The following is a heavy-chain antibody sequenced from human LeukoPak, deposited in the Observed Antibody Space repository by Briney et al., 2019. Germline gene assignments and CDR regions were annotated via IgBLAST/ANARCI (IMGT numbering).Heavy chain of an antibody. Sequence: GGFLRLSCAPSGFTFSDYWMSWVRQAPGKGLEWVANINKDGSEKFYVDSVKGRFTISRDNAKNSLYLQMNSLRAEDTAVYYCARWPGTFDYWGQGTLVTVSS. CDR1: GFTFSDYW. D-gene: IGHD1-1*01. CDR3: ARWPGTFDY. J-gene: IGHJ4*02. CDR2: INKDGSEK. V-gene: IGHV3-7*01.